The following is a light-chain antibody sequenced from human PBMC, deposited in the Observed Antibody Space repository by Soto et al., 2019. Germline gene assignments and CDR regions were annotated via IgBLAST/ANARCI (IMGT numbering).Light chain of an antibody. CDR2: EGS. V-gene: IGLV2-14*02. J-gene: IGLJ1*01. CDR1: SSDVGSYNL. CDR3: SSYTSSSLMV. Sequence: QSVLTQPTSVSGSPGQSITISCTGTSSDVGSYNLVSWYQQHPGKAPKLMIYEGSKRPSGVSNRFSGSKSGNTASLTISGLQAEDEADYYCSSYTSSSLMVFGTGTKVTVL.